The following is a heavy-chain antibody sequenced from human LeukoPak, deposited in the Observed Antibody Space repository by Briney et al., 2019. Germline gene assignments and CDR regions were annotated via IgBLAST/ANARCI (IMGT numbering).Heavy chain of an antibody. CDR1: GGSFSGYY. D-gene: IGHD5-18*01. V-gene: IGHV4-34*01. J-gene: IGHJ4*02. Sequence: KPSETLSLTCAVYGGSFSGYYWSWLRQPPGKGLEWIGEINHSGSTNYNPSLKSRVTISVDTSKNQFSLKLSSVTAADTAVYYCAREGWGIQLWSRGYYFDYWVQGTLVTVSS. CDR2: INHSGST. CDR3: AREGWGIQLWSRGYYFDY.